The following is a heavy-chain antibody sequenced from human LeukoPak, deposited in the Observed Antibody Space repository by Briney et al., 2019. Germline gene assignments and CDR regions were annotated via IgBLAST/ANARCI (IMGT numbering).Heavy chain of an antibody. CDR1: GGSFSGYY. Sequence: SETLSLTCAVYGGSFSGYYWSWIRQPPGKGLEWIGEINHSGSTNYNPSLKSRVTISVDTSKNQFSLRLSSVTAADTAVYYCAREFIIVAVDTAMVTDAFDIWGQGTMVTVSS. J-gene: IGHJ3*02. D-gene: IGHD5-18*01. V-gene: IGHV4-34*01. CDR3: AREFIIVAVDTAMVTDAFDI. CDR2: INHSGST.